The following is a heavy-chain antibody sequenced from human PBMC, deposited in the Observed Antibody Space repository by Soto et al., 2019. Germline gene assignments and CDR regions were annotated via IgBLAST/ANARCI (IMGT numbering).Heavy chain of an antibody. CDR2: INAGNGNT. CDR1: GYTFTSYA. J-gene: IGHJ4*02. V-gene: IGHV1-3*01. D-gene: IGHD2-2*01. Sequence: GASVKVSCKASGYTFTSYAMHWVRQAPGQRLEWMGWINAGNGNTKYSQKFQGRVTITRDTSASTAYMELSSLRSEDTAVYYCARAPYCSSTSCYGFPCLYWGQGTLVTSPQ. CDR3: ARAPYCSSTSCYGFPCLY.